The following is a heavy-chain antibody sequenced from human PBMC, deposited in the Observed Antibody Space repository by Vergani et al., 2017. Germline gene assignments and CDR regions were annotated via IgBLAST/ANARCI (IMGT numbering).Heavy chain of an antibody. Sequence: QVQLVESGGGVVQPGRSLRLSCAASGFTFSSYAMHWVRQAPGKGLEWVAVISYDGSNKYYADSVKGRFTISRDNSKNTLYRQMNSLRAEDTAVYYCARELTLYYYESGPDFWGQGTLVTVSS. CDR3: ARELTLYYYESGPDF. V-gene: IGHV3-30-3*01. J-gene: IGHJ4*02. CDR2: ISYDGSNK. CDR1: GFTFSSYA. D-gene: IGHD3-22*01.